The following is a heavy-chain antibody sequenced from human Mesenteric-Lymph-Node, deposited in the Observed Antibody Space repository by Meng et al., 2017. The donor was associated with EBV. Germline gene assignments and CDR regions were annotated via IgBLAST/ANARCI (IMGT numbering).Heavy chain of an antibody. V-gene: IGHV5-51*01. CDR2: ICPGDSDT. D-gene: IGHD4-23*01. Sequence: GAEVKKPGESRKISWKGSGSTFTSYWIGWVRPMPGKGLEWMGIICPGDSDTRYSPSFQGQVTISADKSISTAYLQWSSLKASDTAMYYCARQQGNSGGDYWGQGTLVTVSS. CDR3: ARQQGNSGGDY. CDR1: GSTFTSYW. J-gene: IGHJ4*02.